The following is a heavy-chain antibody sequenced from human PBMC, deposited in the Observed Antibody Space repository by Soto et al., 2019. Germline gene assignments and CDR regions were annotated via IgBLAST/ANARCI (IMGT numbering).Heavy chain of an antibody. CDR2: ISSSSSYI. D-gene: IGHD6-19*01. CDR3: ASWVGYIAVAGTLIDY. CDR1: GFTFSSYS. V-gene: IGHV3-21*01. Sequence: EVQLVESGGGLVKPGGSLRLSCAASGFTFSSYSMNWVRQAPGKGLEWVSSISSSSSYIYYADSVKGPFTISRDNAKNSLYLQMNSLRAEDTAVYYCASWVGYIAVAGTLIDYWGQGTLVTVSS. J-gene: IGHJ4*02.